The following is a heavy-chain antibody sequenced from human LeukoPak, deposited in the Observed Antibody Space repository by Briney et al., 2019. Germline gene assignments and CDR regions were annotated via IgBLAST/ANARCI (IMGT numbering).Heavy chain of an antibody. CDR1: GFIVTSSY. V-gene: IGHV3-66*01. CDR2: LYSDGST. CDR3: ARASTISGSDY. J-gene: IGHJ4*02. D-gene: IGHD1-20*01. Sequence: GGSLRLSCAASGFIVTSSYLTWVRQAPGKGLEWVSLLYSDGSTYYADSVKGRFTISRYNSKNTLYLKMNSLRVEDTAMYFCARASTISGSDYWGQGTLVTVSS.